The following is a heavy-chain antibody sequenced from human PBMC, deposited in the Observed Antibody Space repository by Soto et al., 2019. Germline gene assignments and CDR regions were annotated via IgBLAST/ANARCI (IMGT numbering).Heavy chain of an antibody. CDR2: IYSGGST. D-gene: IGHD3-16*01. V-gene: IGHV3-66*01. CDR1: GFTVSSNY. Sequence: GGSLSLSCAASGFTVSSNYMSWVRQAPGKGLEWVSVIYSGGSTYYADPVKGRSTISRDNSKNTQYLQMNSLGAEDRAVYYCARVGGEGGEWVYWGQGTLVTVSS. J-gene: IGHJ4*02. CDR3: ARVGGEGGEWVY.